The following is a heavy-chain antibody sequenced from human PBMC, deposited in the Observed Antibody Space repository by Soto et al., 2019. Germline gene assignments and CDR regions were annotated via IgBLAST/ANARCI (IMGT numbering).Heavy chain of an antibody. CDR2: IYPDDSDT. V-gene: IGHV5-51*01. CDR1: GYSFTTYW. Sequence: PGESLKISCQGSGYSFTTYWIGWVRQMPGKGLEWMGIIYPDDSDTRYGPSFQGQVTISADKSISTAYLQWSSLKASDTAMYYCARLGSAAGLSNYGMDVWGQGTTVTVSS. J-gene: IGHJ6*02. D-gene: IGHD6-13*01. CDR3: ARLGSAAGLSNYGMDV.